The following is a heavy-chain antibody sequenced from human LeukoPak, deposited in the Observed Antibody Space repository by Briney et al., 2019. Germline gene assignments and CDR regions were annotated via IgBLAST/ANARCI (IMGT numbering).Heavy chain of an antibody. Sequence: PGGSLRLSCAASGFTFSSYGTHWVRQAPGKGLEWVAVIWYDGSNKYYADSVKGRFTISRDSSKNTLYLQMNSLRAEDTAVYYCAKDYYYDSSGPDYWGQGTLVTVSS. D-gene: IGHD3-22*01. CDR2: IWYDGSNK. J-gene: IGHJ4*02. CDR1: GFTFSSYG. CDR3: AKDYYYDSSGPDY. V-gene: IGHV3-33*06.